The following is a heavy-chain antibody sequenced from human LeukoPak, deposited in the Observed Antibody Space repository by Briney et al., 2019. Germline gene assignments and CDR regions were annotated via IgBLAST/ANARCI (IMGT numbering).Heavy chain of an antibody. CDR1: GFTFSSYA. CDR3: ARRPGVATQGRGGCDY. V-gene: IGHV3-30*04. Sequence: GSLRLSCAASGFTFSSYAMHWVRQAPGKGLEWVAVISYDGSNKYYADSVKGRFTISRDNSKNTLYLQMNSLRAEDTAVYYCARRPGVATQGRGGCDYWGQGTLVSVSS. D-gene: IGHD5-12*01. J-gene: IGHJ4*02. CDR2: ISYDGSNK.